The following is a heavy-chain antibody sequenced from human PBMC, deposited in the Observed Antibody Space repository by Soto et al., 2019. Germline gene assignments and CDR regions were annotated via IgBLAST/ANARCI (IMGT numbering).Heavy chain of an antibody. J-gene: IGHJ4*02. V-gene: IGHV1-46*01. CDR2: IHPDGGHT. CDR1: GYTFTNYY. CDR3: ARGDNDY. Sequence: QVQLVQSGAEVKKPGASVKVSCKASGYTFTNYYVQWVRQAPGQGLEWMGVIHPDGGHTTNPQKFQDRVTMTRDTFASTIYMELSSLRSEDTAVYYCARGDNDYWGQGTLVTVSS.